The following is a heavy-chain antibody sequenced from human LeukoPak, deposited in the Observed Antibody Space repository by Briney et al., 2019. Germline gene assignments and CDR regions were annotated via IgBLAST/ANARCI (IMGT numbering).Heavy chain of an antibody. Sequence: GGSLRLSCAASGFTFNNYWIHWVRQAPGKGLVWVPRVNPGGSIANFADSVKGRFTISRDNARNTVFLQTSSLTAEDTAVYYCVRGTYHAYYMDVWGKGTTVTVSS. CDR1: GFTFNNYW. CDR2: VNPGGSIA. D-gene: IGHD3-16*01. CDR3: VRGTYHAYYMDV. J-gene: IGHJ6*03. V-gene: IGHV3-74*01.